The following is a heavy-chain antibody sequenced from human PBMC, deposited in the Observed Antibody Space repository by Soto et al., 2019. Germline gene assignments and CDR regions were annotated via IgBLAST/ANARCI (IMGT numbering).Heavy chain of an antibody. J-gene: IGHJ4*02. CDR1: GYMFTTYA. CDR2: ISAYNGNK. V-gene: IGHV1-18*04. Sequence: QVQLVQSGGEVKKPGASVEVSCRTSGYMFTTYAMSWVRQAPGQGLEWMAWISAYNGNKKYAQKFQGRVTMTTDTSTSTVSMELRNLTSDDTGTYFCARTGGGMAARPLEYWGQGTLVTVSS. CDR3: ARTGGGMAARPLEY. D-gene: IGHD6-6*01.